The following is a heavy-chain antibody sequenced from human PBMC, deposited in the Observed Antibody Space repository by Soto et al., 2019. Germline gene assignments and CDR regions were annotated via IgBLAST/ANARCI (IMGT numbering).Heavy chain of an antibody. CDR3: TTFYYYGMDV. CDR1: GFTFSGSA. V-gene: IGHV3-73*01. CDR2: IRSKANSYAT. Sequence: GGPMRLSCATSGFTFSGSAMHWVRQASGKGLEWVGRIRSKANSYATAYAASVKGRCTISRDDSKNTAYLQMNSLKTEDTDVYYCTTFYYYGMDVWGQGTTVTVSS. J-gene: IGHJ6*02.